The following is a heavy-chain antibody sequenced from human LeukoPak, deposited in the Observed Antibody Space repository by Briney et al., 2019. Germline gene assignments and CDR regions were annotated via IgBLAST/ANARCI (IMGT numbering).Heavy chain of an antibody. J-gene: IGHJ2*01. CDR3: ARGGDAGRYWFFDL. CDR1: GSSFSNQN. D-gene: IGHD2-21*01. V-gene: IGHV3-21*01. CDR2: ISRTSNYI. Sequence: PGGSLRLSCAASGSSFSNQNMNWVRQAPGKGLEWVSSISRTSNYIYYADSVKGRFSVSRDNSKSSLYLQMNSLTAEDTAIYYCARGGDAGRYWFFDLWGRGILVIVSS.